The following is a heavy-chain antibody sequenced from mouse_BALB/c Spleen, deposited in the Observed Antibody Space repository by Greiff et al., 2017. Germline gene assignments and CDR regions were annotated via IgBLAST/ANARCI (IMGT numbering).Heavy chain of an antibody. Sequence: EVKLEESGAELVKPGASVKLSCTASGFNIKDTYMHWVKQRPEQGLEWIGRIDPANGNTKYDPKFQGKATITADTSSNTAYLQLSSLTSEDTAVYYCARSFAYWGQGTLVTVSA. V-gene: IGHV14-3*02. CDR1: GFNIKDTY. J-gene: IGHJ3*01. CDR2: IDPANGNT. CDR3: ARSFAY.